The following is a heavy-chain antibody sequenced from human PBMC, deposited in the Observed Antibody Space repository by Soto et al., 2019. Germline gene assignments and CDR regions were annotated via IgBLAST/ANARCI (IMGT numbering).Heavy chain of an antibody. J-gene: IGHJ6*02. Sequence: GGSLRLSCAASGFPFSDSYMTLIRQAPGKGLEWISYISGSGDTIYYADSVKGRFTVSRDNAKNSLYLQMNSLRAEDTAVYYCAGKLVGYDYGMDVWGQGTTVTVSS. V-gene: IGHV3-11*01. CDR3: AGKLVGYDYGMDV. D-gene: IGHD3-10*01. CDR2: ISGSGDTI. CDR1: GFPFSDSY.